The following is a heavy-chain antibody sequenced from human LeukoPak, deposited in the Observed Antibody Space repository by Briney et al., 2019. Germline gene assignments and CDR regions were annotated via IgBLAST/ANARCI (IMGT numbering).Heavy chain of an antibody. CDR1: GYTFTSSG. CDR2: ISAYNGNT. V-gene: IGHV1-18*01. Sequence: ASVKVSCKASGYTFTSSGMNWVRQAPGQGLEWMGWISAYNGNTNYAQKFQGRVTMTTDTSTDTAYMELSSLRSEDTAVYYCATEGVGDAFDIWGQGTMVTVSS. D-gene: IGHD3-16*01. CDR3: ATEGVGDAFDI. J-gene: IGHJ3*02.